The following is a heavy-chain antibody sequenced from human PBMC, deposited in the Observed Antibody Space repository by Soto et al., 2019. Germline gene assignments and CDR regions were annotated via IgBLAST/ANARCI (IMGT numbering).Heavy chain of an antibody. CDR3: AKGVRYFDWLPYYFDY. CDR1: GFTFSSYA. V-gene: IGHV3-23*01. CDR2: ISGSGGST. Sequence: GGSLRLSCAASGFTFSSYAISWVRQAPGKGLEWVSAISGSGGSTYYADSVKGRFTISRENSKNTLYLQMNSLRAEDTAVYYCAKGVRYFDWLPYYFDYWGQGTLVTVSS. J-gene: IGHJ4*02. D-gene: IGHD3-9*01.